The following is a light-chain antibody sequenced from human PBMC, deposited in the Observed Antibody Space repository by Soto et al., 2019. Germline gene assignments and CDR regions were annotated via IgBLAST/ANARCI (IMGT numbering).Light chain of an antibody. V-gene: IGKV3D-20*02. CDR1: QSLSSNY. J-gene: IGKJ1*01. CDR2: GVS. Sequence: ESMLPQYPVTLSLSQVERGKFSCRASQSLSSNYLAWYQQKPGQAPRLLMYGVSSRATGIPARFSGTGSGTDFTLTISSLEPEDVAVYYCQQRSNWPPVTFGQGTKV. CDR3: QQRSNWPPVT.